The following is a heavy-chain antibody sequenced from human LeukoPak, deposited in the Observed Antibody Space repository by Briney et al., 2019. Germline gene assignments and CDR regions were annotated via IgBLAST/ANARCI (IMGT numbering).Heavy chain of an antibody. D-gene: IGHD3-10*01. V-gene: IGHV4-39*07. CDR3: ARGGSRKPRANFDY. CDR2: INHSGST. J-gene: IGHJ4*02. CDR1: GGSISSSSYY. Sequence: SETLSLTCSVSGGSISSSSYYWGWIRQPPGKGLEWIGEINHSGSTNYNPSLKSRVTISVDTSKNQFSLRLSSVTAADTAVYYCARGGSRKPRANFDYWGQGTLVTVSS.